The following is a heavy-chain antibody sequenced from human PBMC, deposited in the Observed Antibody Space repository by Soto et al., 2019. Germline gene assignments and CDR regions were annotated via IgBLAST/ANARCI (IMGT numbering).Heavy chain of an antibody. Sequence: PSETLSLTCAVYGGSFSGYYWSWIRQPPGKGLEWIGEINHSGSTNYNPSLKSRVTISVDTSKNQFSLKLSSVTAADTAVYYCARAYYDFWSGYYWPYYYYGMDVWGKGTTVTDSS. CDR2: INHSGST. V-gene: IGHV4-34*01. CDR3: ARAYYDFWSGYYWPYYYYGMDV. CDR1: GGSFSGYY. D-gene: IGHD3-3*01. J-gene: IGHJ6*04.